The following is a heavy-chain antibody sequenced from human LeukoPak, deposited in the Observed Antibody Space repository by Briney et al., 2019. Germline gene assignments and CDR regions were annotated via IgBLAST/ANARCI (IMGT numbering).Heavy chain of an antibody. CDR3: ARGSLGIQLWEYYYYYMDV. CDR2: TYYRSKWYN. D-gene: IGHD5-18*01. CDR1: GDSVSSNSAA. Sequence: SQTLSLTCAISGDSVSSNSAAWNWIRQSPSRGLEWLGRTYYRSKWYNDYAVSVKSRITINPDTSKNQFSLQLNSVTPEDTAVYYCARGSLGIQLWEYYYYYMDVWGKGTTVTVSS. V-gene: IGHV6-1*01. J-gene: IGHJ6*03.